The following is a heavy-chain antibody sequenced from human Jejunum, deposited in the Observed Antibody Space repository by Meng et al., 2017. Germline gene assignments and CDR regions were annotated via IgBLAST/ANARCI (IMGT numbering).Heavy chain of an antibody. J-gene: IGHJ4*02. CDR3: ARASGSGF. D-gene: IGHD3-22*01. CDR1: GLTFSTSA. CDR2: ISASGGST. V-gene: IGHV3-23*01. Sequence: EVQLLESGGGLVLPGGSMRLSCAASGLTFSTSAMSWVRQAPGNGLEWVSIISASGGSTYYADSVKGRFTISRDNSKNTLFLQMNSLRTEDTAVYYCARASGSGFWGQGTLVTVSS.